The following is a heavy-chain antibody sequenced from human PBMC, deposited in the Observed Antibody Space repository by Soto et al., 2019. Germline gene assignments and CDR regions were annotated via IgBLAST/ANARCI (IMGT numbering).Heavy chain of an antibody. J-gene: IGHJ5*02. V-gene: IGHV3-11*01. CDR3: AREVVVPAAMRNWFDP. Sequence: QVQLVESGGGLVKPGGSLRLSCAASGFTFSDYSMSWIRQAPGKGLEWVSYISSSGSTIYYADSVKGRFTISRDNAKNSLYLQMNSLRAEDTAVYYCAREVVVPAAMRNWFDPWGQGTLVTVSS. D-gene: IGHD2-2*01. CDR2: ISSSGSTI. CDR1: GFTFSDYS.